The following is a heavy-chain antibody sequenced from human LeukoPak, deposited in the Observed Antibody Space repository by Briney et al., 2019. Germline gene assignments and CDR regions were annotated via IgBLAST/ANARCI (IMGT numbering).Heavy chain of an antibody. Sequence: PSETLSLTCAVYGGSFSGYYWSWIRQPPGKGLEWIGEINHSGSTNYSPSLRSRVTISLDTSRNQFSLKLNSVTAADTAVYYCAKSNGYGLVDIWGQGTMVTVSS. V-gene: IGHV4-34*01. D-gene: IGHD3-10*01. CDR3: AKSNGYGLVDI. CDR2: INHSGST. J-gene: IGHJ3*02. CDR1: GGSFSGYY.